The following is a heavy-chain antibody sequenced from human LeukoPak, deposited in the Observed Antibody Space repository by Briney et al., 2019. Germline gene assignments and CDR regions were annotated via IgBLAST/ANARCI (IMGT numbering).Heavy chain of an antibody. CDR3: AKSGSHNAFDT. CDR1: GFTFNTYA. V-gene: IGHV3-30-3*01. D-gene: IGHD1-26*01. J-gene: IGHJ3*02. CDR2: ISFDGGDK. Sequence: GGSLRLSCAASGFTFNTYALHWVRQAPGKGLEWVTIISFDGGDKYYADSVKGRFTISRDNSKNTLYLQMNSLRAEDTAVYYCAKSGSHNAFDTWGQGTMVTVSS.